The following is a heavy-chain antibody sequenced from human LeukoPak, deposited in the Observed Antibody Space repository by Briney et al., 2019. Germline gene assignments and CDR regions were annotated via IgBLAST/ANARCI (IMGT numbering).Heavy chain of an antibody. CDR1: GYTFTSYY. CDR3: ARGQGGYLPYFDY. CDR2: INPSGGST. V-gene: IGHV1-46*01. Sequence: ASVKVSCKASGYTFTSYYMHWVRQAPGQGLEWMGIINPSGGSTSYAQKFQGRVTITRNTSISTAYMELSSLRSEDTAVYYCARGQGGYLPYFDYWGQGTLVTVSS. D-gene: IGHD5-12*01. J-gene: IGHJ4*02.